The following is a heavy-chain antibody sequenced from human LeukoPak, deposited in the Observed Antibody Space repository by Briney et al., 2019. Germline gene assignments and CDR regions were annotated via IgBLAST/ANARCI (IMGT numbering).Heavy chain of an antibody. Sequence: SVKGRFTISRDNAKNSLYLQMNSLRAEDTAVYYCARDLSFYDYDSGGYWGQGTLVTVSS. D-gene: IGHD5/OR15-5a*01. V-gene: IGHV3-11*06. J-gene: IGHJ4*02. CDR3: ARDLSFYDYDSGGY.